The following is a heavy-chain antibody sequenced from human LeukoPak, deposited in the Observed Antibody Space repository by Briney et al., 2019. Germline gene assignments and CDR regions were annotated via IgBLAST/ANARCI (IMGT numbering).Heavy chain of an antibody. Sequence: SETLSLSCAVYGGSFSGYYWSWIRQPPGKGPEWIGEINHSGSTNYNPSLKSRVTISVDTFKNQFSLKLSSVTAADTAVYYCARGGREYSYGYRVRGMDVWGQGTTVTVSS. CDR1: GGSFSGYY. J-gene: IGHJ6*02. CDR3: ARGGREYSYGYRVRGMDV. V-gene: IGHV4-34*01. D-gene: IGHD5-18*01. CDR2: INHSGST.